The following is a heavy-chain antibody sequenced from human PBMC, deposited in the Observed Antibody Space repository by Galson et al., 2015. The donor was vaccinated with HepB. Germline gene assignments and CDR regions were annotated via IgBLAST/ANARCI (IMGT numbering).Heavy chain of an antibody. Sequence: SVKVSCKASGYTFTSYGISWVRQAPGQGLEWMGWISAYNGNTNYAQKLQGRVTMTTDTSTSTAYMELRSLRSDDTAVYYCARDTTRYCSSTSCLEYYYYYMDVWGKGTTVTVSS. CDR3: ARDTTRYCSSTSCLEYYYYYMDV. CDR2: ISAYNGNT. J-gene: IGHJ6*03. D-gene: IGHD2-2*01. V-gene: IGHV1-18*01. CDR1: GYTFTSYG.